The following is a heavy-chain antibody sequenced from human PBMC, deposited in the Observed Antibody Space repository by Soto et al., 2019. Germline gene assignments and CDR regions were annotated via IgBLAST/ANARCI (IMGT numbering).Heavy chain of an antibody. V-gene: IGHV4-59*08. D-gene: IGHD3-10*01. J-gene: IGHJ5*02. CDR1: GGSVSTLY. CDR2: AYYSGSS. CDR3: ARQSTTRDYYGSGAHSTNTYFDP. Sequence: QVQLQESGPGLVKPSETLSLTCSVSGGSVSTLYCSWIRQPPRKGPEWIGYAYYSGSSNYDPSLNSRLTTSADTSKNQCSMKLSSVTAADPAVYYCARQSTTRDYYGSGAHSTNTYFDPWGQGTLVTVSS.